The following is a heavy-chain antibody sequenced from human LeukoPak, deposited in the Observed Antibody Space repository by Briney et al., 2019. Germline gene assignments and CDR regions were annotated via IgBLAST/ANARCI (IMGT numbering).Heavy chain of an antibody. D-gene: IGHD3-3*01. CDR2: ISYDGSNK. Sequence: GGSLRLSCAASGFTFSSYGMHWVRQAPGKGLEWVAVISYDGSNKYYADSVKGRFTISRDNSKNTLYLQMNSLRAEDTAVYYCAKDGTIFGVSAWFDPWGQGTLVTVSS. V-gene: IGHV3-30*18. CDR3: AKDGTIFGVSAWFDP. CDR1: GFTFSSYG. J-gene: IGHJ5*02.